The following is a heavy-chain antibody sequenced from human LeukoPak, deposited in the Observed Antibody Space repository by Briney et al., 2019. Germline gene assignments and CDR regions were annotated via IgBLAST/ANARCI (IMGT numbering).Heavy chain of an antibody. Sequence: GRSLRLSCAASGFTFSSYAMHWVRQAPVKALEWVSAISGSGGSTYYADSVKGRFTISRDNSKNTLYLQMNSLRAEDTAVYYCAADTVVTYYYYGMDVWGQGTTVTVSS. CDR1: GFTFSSYA. V-gene: IGHV3-23*01. D-gene: IGHD2-21*02. J-gene: IGHJ6*02. CDR2: ISGSGGST. CDR3: AADTVVTYYYYGMDV.